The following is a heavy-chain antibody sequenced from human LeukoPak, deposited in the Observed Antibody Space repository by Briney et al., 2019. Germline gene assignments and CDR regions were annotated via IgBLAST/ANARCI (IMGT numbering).Heavy chain of an antibody. D-gene: IGHD2-21*02. J-gene: IGHJ4*02. CDR3: ARDDGRGVVTPY. CDR2: IYYSGST. CDR1: GGSISSYY. V-gene: IGHV4-59*12. Sequence: PSETLSLTCTVSGGSISSYYWSWIRQPPGKGLEWIGYIYYSGSTNYNPSLKSRVTMSVDTSKNQFSLKLSSVTAADTAVYYCARDDGRGVVTPYWGQGTLVTVSS.